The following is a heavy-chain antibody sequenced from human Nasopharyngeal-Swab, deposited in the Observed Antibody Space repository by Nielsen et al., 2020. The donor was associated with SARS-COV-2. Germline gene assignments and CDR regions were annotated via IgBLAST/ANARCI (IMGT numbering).Heavy chain of an antibody. D-gene: IGHD3-10*01. V-gene: IGHV3-30*03. Sequence: GGSLRLSCAASGFTFSRYGMHWVRQAPGKGLEWVAVISYDGSNKYYADSVKGRFTISRDNSKNTLYLQMNSLRAEDTAVYYCARDLRYGSGSYHYYYYMDVWGKGTTVTVSS. J-gene: IGHJ6*03. CDR1: GFTFSRYG. CDR2: ISYDGSNK. CDR3: ARDLRYGSGSYHYYYYMDV.